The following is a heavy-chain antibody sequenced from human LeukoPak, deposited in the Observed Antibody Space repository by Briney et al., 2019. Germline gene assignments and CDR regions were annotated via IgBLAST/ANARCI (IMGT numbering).Heavy chain of an antibody. Sequence: ASVKVSCKASGYTFTSYGISWVRQAPGQGLEWMGWISAYNGNTNYAQKLQGRVTMTTDTSTSTAYMEPRSLRSDDTAVYYCARGRDYYDSSGYYWNWFDPWGQGTLVTVSS. CDR1: GYTFTSYG. J-gene: IGHJ5*02. V-gene: IGHV1-18*01. CDR3: ARGRDYYDSSGYYWNWFDP. CDR2: ISAYNGNT. D-gene: IGHD3-22*01.